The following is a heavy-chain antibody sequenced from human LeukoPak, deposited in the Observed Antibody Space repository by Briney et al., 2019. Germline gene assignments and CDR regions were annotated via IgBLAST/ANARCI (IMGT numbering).Heavy chain of an antibody. CDR3: ARSSYSSSSYYFDY. J-gene: IGHJ4*02. V-gene: IGHV4-4*09. CDR2: IYTSGST. D-gene: IGHD6-13*01. Sequence: PSETLSLTCTVSGGSISSYYWSWIRQPPGKGLEWIGYIYTSGSTNYNPSLKSRVTISVDTSKNQFSLKLSSVTATDTAVYYCARSSYSSSSYYFDYWGQGTLVTVSS. CDR1: GGSISSYY.